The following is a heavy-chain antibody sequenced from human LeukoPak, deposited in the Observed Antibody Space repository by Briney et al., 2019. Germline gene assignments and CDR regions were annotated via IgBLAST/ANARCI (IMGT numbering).Heavy chain of an antibody. J-gene: IGHJ3*02. CDR3: ARGGYCSGGSCYADAFDI. CDR1: GGSISSYY. Sequence: SETLSLTCTVSGGSISSYYWSWIRQPPGKGLEWIGYIYYSGSTNYNPSLKSRVTISVDTSKNQFSLKLSSVTAADTAVYYCARGGYCSGGSCYADAFDIWGQGTMVTVSS. CDR2: IYYSGST. V-gene: IGHV4-59*01. D-gene: IGHD2-15*01.